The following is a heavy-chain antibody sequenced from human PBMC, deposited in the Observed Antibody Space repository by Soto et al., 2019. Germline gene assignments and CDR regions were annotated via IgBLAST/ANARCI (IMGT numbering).Heavy chain of an antibody. CDR3: ATNVRRGVPAAMREYGWFDP. J-gene: IGHJ5*02. CDR2: IIPILGIA. Sequence: ASVKVSCKASGGTFSSYTISWVRQAPGQGLEWMGRIIPILGIANYAQKFQGRVTITADKSTSPAYMELGSLRSEDTAVYYCATNVRRGVPAAMREYGWFDPWGQGTLVTVSS. V-gene: IGHV1-69*02. CDR1: GGTFSSYT. D-gene: IGHD2-2*01.